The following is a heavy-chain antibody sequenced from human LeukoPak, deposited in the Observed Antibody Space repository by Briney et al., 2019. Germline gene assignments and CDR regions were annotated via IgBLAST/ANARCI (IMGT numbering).Heavy chain of an antibody. D-gene: IGHD3-16*01. CDR3: ARSTKGGLDY. V-gene: IGHV3-21*01. Sequence: GGSLRLSCAASGFTFSSYSMSWVRQAPGKGLEWVSSISSSSSYIYYADSVKGRFTISRDIAKNSLYLQMNSLRAEDTAVYYCARSTKGGLDYWGQGTLVTVSS. CDR2: ISSSSSYI. J-gene: IGHJ4*02. CDR1: GFTFSSYS.